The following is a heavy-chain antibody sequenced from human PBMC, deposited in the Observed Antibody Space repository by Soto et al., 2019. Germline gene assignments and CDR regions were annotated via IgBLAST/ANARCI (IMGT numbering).Heavy chain of an antibody. CDR1: GGSISSYY. V-gene: IGHV4-59*01. CDR3: ARDPGPINCSGGSCYPYYYYGMDV. Sequence: SETLSLTCTASGGSISSYYWSWIRQPPGKGLEWIGYIYYSGSTNYNPSLKSRVTISVDTSKNQFSLKLNSVTAADTAVYYCARDPGPINCSGGSCYPYYYYGMDVWGQGTTVTVSS. CDR2: IYYSGST. J-gene: IGHJ6*02. D-gene: IGHD2-15*01.